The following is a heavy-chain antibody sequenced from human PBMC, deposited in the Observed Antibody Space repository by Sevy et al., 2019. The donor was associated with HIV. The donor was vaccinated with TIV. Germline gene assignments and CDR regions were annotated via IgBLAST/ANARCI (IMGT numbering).Heavy chain of an antibody. CDR2: IYYNGNT. CDR3: EGENAWGRGYS. V-gene: IGHV4-59*08. D-gene: IGHD1-26*01. CDR1: GGSITSVY. Sequence: SETLSLTCTVSGGSITSVYWGWIQQPPGKELEWIANIYYNGNTNYNPSLKSRVTISLDTSKNQFSLRLSSVTAADTAIYYCEGENAWGRGYSWGQGTLVTVSS. J-gene: IGHJ4*02.